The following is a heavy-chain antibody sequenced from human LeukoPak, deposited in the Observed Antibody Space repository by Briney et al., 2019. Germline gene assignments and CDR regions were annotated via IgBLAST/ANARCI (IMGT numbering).Heavy chain of an antibody. CDR1: GGSFSGYY. J-gene: IGHJ4*02. D-gene: IGHD3-10*01. Sequence: SETLSLTCAVYGGSFSGYYWCWIRQPPGKGLEWIGEINHSGSTNYNPSLKSRVTISVDTSKNQFSLKLSSVTAADTAVYYCARGGFGELLLFDYWGQGTLVTVSS. CDR2: INHSGST. V-gene: IGHV4-34*01. CDR3: ARGGFGELLLFDY.